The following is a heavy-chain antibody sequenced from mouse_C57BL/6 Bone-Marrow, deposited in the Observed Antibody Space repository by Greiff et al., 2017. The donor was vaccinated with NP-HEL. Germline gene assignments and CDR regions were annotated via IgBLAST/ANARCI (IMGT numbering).Heavy chain of an antibody. J-gene: IGHJ3*01. CDR3: TRYYYDYDVAWFAY. V-gene: IGHV1-5*01. D-gene: IGHD2-4*01. Sequence: EVQLQQSGTVLARPGASVKMSCKTSGYTFTSYWMHWVKQRPGQGLEWIGAIYPGNSDTSYNQKFKGKAKLTAVTSASTAYMERSSLTNEDSAVYYCTRYYYDYDVAWFAYWGQGTLVTVSA. CDR1: GYTFTSYW. CDR2: IYPGNSDT.